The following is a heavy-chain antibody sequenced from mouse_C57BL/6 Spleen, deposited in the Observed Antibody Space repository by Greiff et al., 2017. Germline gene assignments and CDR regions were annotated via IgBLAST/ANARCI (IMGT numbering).Heavy chain of an antibody. CDR3: ARTGHYYAMDY. CDR1: GYTFTGYW. V-gene: IGHV1-7*01. Sequence: QVHVKQSGAELVKPGASVKLSCKASGYTFTGYWMHWVKQRPGQGLEWIGYINPSSGYTKYNQKFKDKATLTADKSSSTAYMQLSSLTYEDSAVYYCARTGHYYAMDYWGQGTSVTVSS. J-gene: IGHJ4*01. CDR2: INPSSGYT.